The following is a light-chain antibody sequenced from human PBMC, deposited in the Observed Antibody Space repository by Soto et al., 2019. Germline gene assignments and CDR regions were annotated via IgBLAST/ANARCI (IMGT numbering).Light chain of an antibody. CDR1: SSDIGGYDY. Sequence: ALTQPASVSGSPGQSITISCTGTSSDIGGYDYVSWYQQHPGKAPKLMIYGVSNRPSGVSNRFSGSKSGSTASLTISGLLAEDEADYYCSSYTSSSTLDYVFGTGTKVTVL. V-gene: IGLV2-14*01. CDR2: GVS. CDR3: SSYTSSSTLDYV. J-gene: IGLJ1*01.